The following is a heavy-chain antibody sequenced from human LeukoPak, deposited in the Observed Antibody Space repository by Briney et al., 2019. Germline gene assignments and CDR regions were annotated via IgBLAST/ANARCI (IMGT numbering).Heavy chain of an antibody. J-gene: IGHJ4*02. CDR2: ISSSSSYI. CDR3: AREFSCSSTSCYRAFDY. V-gene: IGHV3-21*01. D-gene: IGHD2-2*01. Sequence: GGSLRLSCAASGFTFSSYSMNWVRQAPGKGLEWVSSISSSSSYIYYADSVKGRFTISRDNAKNSLYLQMNSLRAEDTAVYYCAREFSCSSTSCYRAFDYWGQGTLVTVSS. CDR1: GFTFSSYS.